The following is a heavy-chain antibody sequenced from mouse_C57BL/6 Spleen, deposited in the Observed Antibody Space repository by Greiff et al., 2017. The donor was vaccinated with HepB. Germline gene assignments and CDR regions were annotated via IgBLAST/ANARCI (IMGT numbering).Heavy chain of an antibody. J-gene: IGHJ1*03. CDR3: AREGTVVGRYFDV. Sequence: QVQLKQPGAELVKPGASVKMSCKASGYTFTSYWITWVKQRPGQGLEWIGDIYPGSGSTNYNEKFKSKATLTVDTSSSTAYMQLSSLTSEDSAVYYCAREGTVVGRYFDVWGTGTTVTVSS. CDR1: GYTFTSYW. CDR2: IYPGSGST. D-gene: IGHD1-1*01. V-gene: IGHV1-55*01.